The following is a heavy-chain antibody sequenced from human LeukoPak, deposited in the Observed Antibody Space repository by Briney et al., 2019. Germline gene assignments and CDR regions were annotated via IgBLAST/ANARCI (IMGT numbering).Heavy chain of an antibody. J-gene: IGHJ5*02. Sequence: SDTLSLTCGVSGYSISSNYWWAWIRQPPGKGLEWIGYMHHGGGAYYNPSLKNRVTMSVDMSKNQFSLKVNSVTAVDTDVYYCARKIDGQSWFDPCGQGTLVTVSS. D-gene: IGHD3-9*01. CDR3: ARKIDGQSWFDP. CDR1: GYSISSNYW. CDR2: MHHGGGA. V-gene: IGHV4-28*01.